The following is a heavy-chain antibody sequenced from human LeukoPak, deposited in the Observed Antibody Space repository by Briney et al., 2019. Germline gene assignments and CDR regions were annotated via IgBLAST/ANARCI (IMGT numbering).Heavy chain of an antibody. CDR1: GFTFSSYS. D-gene: IGHD3-22*01. CDR2: ISSSSSYI. Sequence: GGSLRLSCAASGFTFSSYSMNWVRQAPGKGLKWVSSISSSSSYIYYADSVKGRFAISRDNAKNSLYLQMNSLRAEDTAVYYCASRSYDSSGYYYGEFDYWGQGTLVTVSS. J-gene: IGHJ4*02. V-gene: IGHV3-21*01. CDR3: ASRSYDSSGYYYGEFDY.